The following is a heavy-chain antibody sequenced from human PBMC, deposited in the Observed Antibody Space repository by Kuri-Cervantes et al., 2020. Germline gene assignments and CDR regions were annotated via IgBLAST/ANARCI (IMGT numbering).Heavy chain of an antibody. CDR3: ARVNTAGTSGYYYMDV. J-gene: IGHJ6*03. Sequence: GESLKISCAASGFTFSSYDMHWVRQATGKGLEWVSAIGTAGDTYYAGSVKGRFTISRENAKNSLYLQMNSLRAGDTAVYYCARVNTAGTSGYYYMDVWGKGTTVTVSS. V-gene: IGHV3-13*01. D-gene: IGHD6-13*01. CDR1: GFTFSSYD. CDR2: IGTAGDT.